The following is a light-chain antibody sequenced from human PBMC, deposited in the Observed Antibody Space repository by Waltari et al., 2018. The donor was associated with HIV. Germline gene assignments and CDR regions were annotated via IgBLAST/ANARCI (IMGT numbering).Light chain of an antibody. CDR2: KDS. CDR3: YSATDNNLGV. V-gene: IGLV3-27*01. CDR1: VVAKKY. Sequence: SYEPTQPSSVSVSPGQTARIPSSGDVVAKKYTRWFQQKPGQAPVMVIYKDSERPSGIPERFSGSSSGTTVTLTISGAQVEDEADYYCYSATDNNLGVFGGGTKLTVL. J-gene: IGLJ2*01.